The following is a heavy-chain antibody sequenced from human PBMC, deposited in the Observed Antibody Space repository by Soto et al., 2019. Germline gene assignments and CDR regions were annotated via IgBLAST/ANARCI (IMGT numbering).Heavy chain of an antibody. J-gene: IGHJ4*02. CDR2: ISGSGGST. CDR3: AKRPRLTIFGAVLDY. V-gene: IGHV3-23*01. CDR1: GFTFSSYA. D-gene: IGHD3-3*01. Sequence: GGSLRLSCAASGFTFSSYAMSWVRQAPGKGLEWVSAISGSGGSTYYADSVKGRFTISRDNSKNTLYLQMNSLRAEDTAVYYCAKRPRLTIFGAVLDYRGQGTLVTVSS.